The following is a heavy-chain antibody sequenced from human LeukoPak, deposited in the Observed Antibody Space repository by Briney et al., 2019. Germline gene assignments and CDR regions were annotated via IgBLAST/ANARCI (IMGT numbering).Heavy chain of an antibody. CDR1: GGSVSSGSYY. CDR3: AREPGETDEGFEY. Sequence: SGTLSLTCTVSGGSVSSGSYYWNWIRQPPGEGLEWIGHIYYSGSTDYNPSLKSRVTISADTSKNQFSLKMTSVTAADTAVYYCAREPGETDEGFEYWGQGTLVTVSS. CDR2: IYYSGST. D-gene: IGHD1-14*01. V-gene: IGHV4-61*01. J-gene: IGHJ4*02.